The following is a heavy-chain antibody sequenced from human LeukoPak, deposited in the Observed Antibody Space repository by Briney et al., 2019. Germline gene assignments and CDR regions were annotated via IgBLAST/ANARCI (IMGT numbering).Heavy chain of an antibody. CDR3: ARGTNVEMEYFDY. D-gene: IGHD5-24*01. CDR1: AGAFTSYA. Sequence: SVTLSCTASAGAFTSYAISWMRQAPGQGLERKGGIILIFGTANYAQKFQGRVTITADETTSTAYMELSGMRSEDTAVYYCARGTNVEMEYFDYWGQGTLVTVSS. V-gene: IGHV1-69*13. J-gene: IGHJ4*02. CDR2: IILIFGTA.